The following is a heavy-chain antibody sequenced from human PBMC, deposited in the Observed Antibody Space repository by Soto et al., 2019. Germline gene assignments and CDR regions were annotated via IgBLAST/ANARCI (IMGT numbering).Heavy chain of an antibody. J-gene: IGHJ4*02. CDR2: IYYSGST. CDR1: GGSISSGDYY. Sequence: QVQLQESGPGLVKPSQTLSLTCTVSGGSISSGDYYWSWIRQPPGKGLEWIGYIYYSGSTYYNPSITSRVTIPVDTSQNPFSLKLSSVTAADTAVYYCARVGGFGATTIDYWGQGTLVTVSS. V-gene: IGHV4-30-4*01. D-gene: IGHD3-10*01. CDR3: ARVGGFGATTIDY.